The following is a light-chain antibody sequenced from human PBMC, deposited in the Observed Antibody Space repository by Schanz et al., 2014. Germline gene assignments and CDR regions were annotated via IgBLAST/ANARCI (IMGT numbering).Light chain of an antibody. CDR3: QQRRSWPQT. J-gene: IGKJ1*01. CDR1: QSISNN. CDR2: DAS. V-gene: IGKV3-11*01. Sequence: EIVMTQSPATLSVTPGERATLSCRASQSISNNLAWHQQKPGQAPRLLIYDASNRATGIPARFSGSGSGTDFTLTISSLEPEDFAVYYCQQRRSWPQTFGQGTKVEIK.